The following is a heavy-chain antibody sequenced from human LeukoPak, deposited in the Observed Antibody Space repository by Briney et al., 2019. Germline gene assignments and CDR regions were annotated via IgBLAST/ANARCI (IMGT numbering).Heavy chain of an antibody. V-gene: IGHV3-30*19. CDR2: ISYDGSNK. CDR3: ARDFSYYYDSSGYYPYFDY. Sequence: GSLRLSCAASGFTFSSYGMHWVRQAPGKGLEWVAVISYDGSNKYYADSVKGRFTISRDNSKNTLYLQMNSLRAEDTAVYYCARDFSYYYDSSGYYPYFDYWGQGTLVTVSS. D-gene: IGHD3-22*01. CDR1: GFTFSSYG. J-gene: IGHJ4*02.